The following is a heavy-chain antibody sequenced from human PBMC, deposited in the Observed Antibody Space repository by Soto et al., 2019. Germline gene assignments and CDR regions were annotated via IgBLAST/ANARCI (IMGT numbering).Heavy chain of an antibody. Sequence: EVQLLESGGGLVQHGGSLRLSCAASGFTFSNSAMSWVRQAPGKGLEWVSIISGSGGTTYHADSVKDRFTISRDNSKNTLFLQMSSLRAEDTAVYSCAKAVAVGFHFVSSTDRGFDPWGQGTLVTVSS. CDR1: GFTFSNSA. CDR3: AKAVAVGFHFVSSTDRGFDP. CDR2: ISGSGGTT. J-gene: IGHJ5*02. D-gene: IGHD6-6*01. V-gene: IGHV3-23*01.